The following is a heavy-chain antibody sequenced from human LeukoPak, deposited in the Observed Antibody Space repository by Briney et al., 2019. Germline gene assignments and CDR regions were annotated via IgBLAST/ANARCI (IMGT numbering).Heavy chain of an antibody. CDR2: FDPEDGET. J-gene: IGHJ5*02. CDR1: GYTLTELS. Sequence: GASVKVSCKVSGYTLTELSMHWVRQAPGKGLEWMGGFDPEDGETIYAQKFQGRVTMTEDTSTDTAYMELSRLRSDDTAVYYCARAPYCSGGSCYKFKFDPWGQGTLVTVSS. V-gene: IGHV1-24*01. CDR3: ARAPYCSGGSCYKFKFDP. D-gene: IGHD2-15*01.